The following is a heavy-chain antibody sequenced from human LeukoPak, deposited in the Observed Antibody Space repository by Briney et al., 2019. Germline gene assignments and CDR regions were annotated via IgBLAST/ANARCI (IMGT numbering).Heavy chain of an antibody. CDR1: GFTFSSYA. D-gene: IGHD2-2*02. Sequence: HPGRSLRLSCAASGFTFSSYAMHWVRQAPGKGLEWVAVISYDGSNKYYADSVKGRFTFSRDNSKNTLYLQMNSLRAEDTAVYYCVYRPNWGQGTLVTVSS. V-gene: IGHV3-30*04. CDR3: VYRPN. J-gene: IGHJ4*02. CDR2: ISYDGSNK.